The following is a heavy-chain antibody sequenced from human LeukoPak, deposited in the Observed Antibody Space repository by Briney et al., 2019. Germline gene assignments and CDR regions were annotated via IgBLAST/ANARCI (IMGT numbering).Heavy chain of an antibody. D-gene: IGHD4-11*01. J-gene: IGHJ4*02. CDR1: GFTFSSYE. Sequence: GGSLRLSCAASGFTFSSYEMNWVRQAPGKGLEWVSYISSSGSTIYYVDSVKGRFTISRDNAKNSLYLQMNSLRAEDTAVYYCARTTTVTTGDYWGQGTLVTVSS. CDR3: ARTTTVTTGDY. V-gene: IGHV3-48*03. CDR2: ISSSGSTI.